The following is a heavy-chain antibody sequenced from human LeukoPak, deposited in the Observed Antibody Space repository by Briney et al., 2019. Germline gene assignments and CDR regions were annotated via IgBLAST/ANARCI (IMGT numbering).Heavy chain of an antibody. D-gene: IGHD3-22*01. CDR1: GFTFSSYW. V-gene: IGHV3-74*01. CDR3: ARENYYADSSGGYFDY. CDR2: INSDGSST. J-gene: IGHJ4*02. Sequence: GALRLSCAASGFTFSSYWMHWVRQAPGKGLVWVSRINSDGSSTSYADSVKGRLTISRDNAKNTLYLQMNSLRAEDTAVYYCARENYYADSSGGYFDYWGQGTLVTVSS.